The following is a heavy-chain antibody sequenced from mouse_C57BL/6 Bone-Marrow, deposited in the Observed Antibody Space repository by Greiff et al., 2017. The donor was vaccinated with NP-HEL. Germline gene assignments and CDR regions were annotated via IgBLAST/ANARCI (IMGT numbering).Heavy chain of an antibody. CDR3: ARRSGFAY. J-gene: IGHJ3*01. CDR2: IYPRDGST. V-gene: IGHV1-85*01. CDR1: GYTFTSYD. Sequence: QVHVKQSGPELVKPGASVKLSCKASGYTFTSYDINWVKQRPGQGLEWIGWIYPRDGSTKYNEKFKGKATLTVDTSSSTAYMELHSLTSEDSAVYFCARRSGFAYWGQGTLVTVSA.